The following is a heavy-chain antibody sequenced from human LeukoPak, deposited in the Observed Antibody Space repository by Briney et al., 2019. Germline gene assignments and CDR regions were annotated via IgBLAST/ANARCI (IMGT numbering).Heavy chain of an antibody. D-gene: IGHD3-22*01. CDR2: INPNSGGT. Sequence: GASVKVSCKASGYTFTAYYMHWVRQAPGQGLEWMGWINPNSGGTNYAQKFQGRVTMTRDTSISTAYMELSRLRSDDTAVYYCARGGVLGYYDSSGYPFDYWGQGTLVTVSS. CDR1: GYTFTAYY. V-gene: IGHV1-2*02. J-gene: IGHJ4*02. CDR3: ARGGVLGYYDSSGYPFDY.